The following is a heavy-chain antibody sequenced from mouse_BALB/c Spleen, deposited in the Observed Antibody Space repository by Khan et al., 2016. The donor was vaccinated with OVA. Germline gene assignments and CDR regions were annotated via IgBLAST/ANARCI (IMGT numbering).Heavy chain of an antibody. D-gene: IGHD2-1*01. V-gene: IGHV1-7*01. CDR3: ARRGLDGIFAY. CDR2: IDPSTGYT. Sequence: QVQLKQSGAELAEPGASVKMSCKASGYTFTTYWMHWVKQRPGQGLEWIGYIDPSTGYTEYNQKFKDKATLTTDKSSSTAYMQLSSLTSEDSAVYYCARRGLDGIFAYWGQGTLVTVSA. CDR1: GYTFTTYW. J-gene: IGHJ3*01.